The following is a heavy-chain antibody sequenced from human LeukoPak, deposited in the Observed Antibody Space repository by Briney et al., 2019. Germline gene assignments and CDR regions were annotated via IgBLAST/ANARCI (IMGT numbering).Heavy chain of an antibody. J-gene: IGHJ4*02. V-gene: IGHV1-18*01. CDR3: ARDPRRRHVWGSYRPRLDYFDY. CDR2: ISAYNGNT. D-gene: IGHD3-16*02. Sequence: GASVKVSCKASGYTFTSYGISWVRQAPGQGLEWMGWISAYNGNTNYAQKLQGRVTMTTDTSTSTAYMELRSLRSDDTAVYYCARDPRRRHVWGSYRPRLDYFDYWGQGTLVTVSS. CDR1: GYTFTSYG.